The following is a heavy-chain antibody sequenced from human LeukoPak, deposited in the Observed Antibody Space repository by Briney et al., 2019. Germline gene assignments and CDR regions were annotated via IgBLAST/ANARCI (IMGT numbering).Heavy chain of an antibody. D-gene: IGHD3-22*01. CDR1: GGSISSSSYY. J-gene: IGHJ2*01. CDR2: IYYTRST. CDR3: ARGVTMIVVVIHDWYFDL. Sequence: SETLSLTCTVSGGSISSSSYYWGWIRQPPGKGLEWIGSIYYTRSTYYNPSLKSRVTISVDTSKTRFSLKLTSVTAADTAAYYCARGVTMIVVVIHDWYFDLWGRGTLVTVSS. V-gene: IGHV4-39*01.